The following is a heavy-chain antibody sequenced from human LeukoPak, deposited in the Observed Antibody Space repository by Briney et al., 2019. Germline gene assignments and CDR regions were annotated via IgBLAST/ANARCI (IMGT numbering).Heavy chain of an antibody. J-gene: IGHJ4*02. V-gene: IGHV4-39*01. Sequence: SETLSLTCTVSGASVSSGGYYWSWIRQHPGKGLEWIGYTYYSGSTYYNPSLKSRVTISVDTSKNQFSLKLSSVTAADTAVYYCARHRIVGGLLDYWGQGTLVTVSS. D-gene: IGHD1-26*01. CDR2: TYYSGST. CDR1: GASVSSGGYY. CDR3: ARHRIVGGLLDY.